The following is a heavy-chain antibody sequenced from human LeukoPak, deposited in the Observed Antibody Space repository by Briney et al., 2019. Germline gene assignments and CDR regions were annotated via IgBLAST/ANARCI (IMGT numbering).Heavy chain of an antibody. D-gene: IGHD3-10*02. CDR2: IDEFGSVT. CDR3: VRDMFGGRDY. Sequence: QPGGSLRLSCAASGFTISSYWMHWVRQVPGKGLAWVSRIDEFGSVTNSADSVQGRFSISRDNAKNALYLQMNSLRAEDTAVYYCVRDMFGGRDYWGQGTLVTVSS. J-gene: IGHJ4*02. CDR1: GFTISSYW. V-gene: IGHV3-74*01.